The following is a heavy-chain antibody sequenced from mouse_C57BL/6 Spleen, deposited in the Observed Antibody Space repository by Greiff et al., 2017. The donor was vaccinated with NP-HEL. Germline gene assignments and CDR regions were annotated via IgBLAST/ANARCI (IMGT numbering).Heavy chain of an antibody. V-gene: IGHV5-4*01. CDR1: GFTFSSYA. CDR3: AREGDYYGFFDY. J-gene: IGHJ2*01. Sequence: EVMLVESGGGLVKPGGSLKLSCAASGFTFSSYAMSWVRQTPEKRLAWVATISDGGSYTYYPDNVKGRFTISRDNAKNNLYLQMSHLKSEDTAMYYCAREGDYYGFFDYWGQGTTLTVSS. D-gene: IGHD1-2*01. CDR2: ISDGGSYT.